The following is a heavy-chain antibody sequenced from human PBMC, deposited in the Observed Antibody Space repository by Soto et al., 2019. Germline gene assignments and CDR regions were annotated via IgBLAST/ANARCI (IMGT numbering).Heavy chain of an antibody. Sequence: SVKVSCKASGGTFSSYAISWVRQAPGQGLEWMGGIIPIFGTANYAQKFQGRVTIAADESTSTAYMELSSLRSEDTAVYYCASGYHYWYFDLWGRGTLVTVSS. V-gene: IGHV1-69*13. D-gene: IGHD5-18*01. CDR3: ASGYHYWYFDL. J-gene: IGHJ2*01. CDR2: IIPIFGTA. CDR1: GGTFSSYA.